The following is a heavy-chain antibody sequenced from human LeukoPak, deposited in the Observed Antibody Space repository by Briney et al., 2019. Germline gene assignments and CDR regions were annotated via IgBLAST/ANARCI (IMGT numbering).Heavy chain of an antibody. Sequence: SETLSLTCAVYGGSFSGYYWSWIRQPPGKGLEWIGEINHSGSTNYNPSLKSRVNISVDTSKTPFSLKLSSVTAADTAVYYCARVKQLVPLYYYYMDVWGKGTTVTVSS. J-gene: IGHJ6*03. CDR3: ARVKQLVPLYYYYMDV. V-gene: IGHV4-34*01. D-gene: IGHD6-6*01. CDR2: INHSGST. CDR1: GGSFSGYY.